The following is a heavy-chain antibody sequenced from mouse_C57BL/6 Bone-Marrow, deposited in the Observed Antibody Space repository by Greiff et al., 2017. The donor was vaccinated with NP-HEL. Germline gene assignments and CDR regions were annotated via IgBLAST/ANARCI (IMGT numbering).Heavy chain of an antibody. D-gene: IGHD1-1*01. CDR2: IDPNSGGT. Sequence: QVQLKQPGAELVKPGASVKLSCKASGYTFTSYWMHWVKQRPGRGLEWIGRIDPNSGGTKYNEKFKSKATLTVDKPSSTAYMQLSSLTSEDSAVYDCARSYYYGSSYWYFDVWGTGTTVTVSS. V-gene: IGHV1-72*01. CDR1: GYTFTSYW. CDR3: ARSYYYGSSYWYFDV. J-gene: IGHJ1*03.